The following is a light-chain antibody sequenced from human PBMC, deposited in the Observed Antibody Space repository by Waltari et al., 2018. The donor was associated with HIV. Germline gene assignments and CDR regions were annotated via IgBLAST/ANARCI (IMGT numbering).Light chain of an antibody. Sequence: QSVLAQPPSVSGAPGQRVTISCPGSSSNIGIGYDVHWYQQLPGTAPRLLIYDNTNRPSGVPDRFSGSRSGTPASLAITGLQAEDEGDYFCQSYDSSLSGRVFGGGTKLTVL. V-gene: IGLV1-40*01. CDR2: DNT. J-gene: IGLJ3*02. CDR3: QSYDSSLSGRV. CDR1: SSNIGIGYD.